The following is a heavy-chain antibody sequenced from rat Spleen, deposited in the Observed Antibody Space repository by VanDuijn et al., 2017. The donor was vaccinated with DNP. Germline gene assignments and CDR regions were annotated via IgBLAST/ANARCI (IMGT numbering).Heavy chain of an antibody. CDR2: ISYSGGT. D-gene: IGHD3-1*01. J-gene: IGHJ1*01. Sequence: EVQLQESGPGLVKPSQSLSLTCSVTGYSITDNYWGWIRKFPGNKMEWIGHISYSGGTTYNPSLKSRTSITRDTSKNQFFLQLNSLTTEDTATYYCATSPSRDWFFDFWGPGTMVTVSS. CDR3: ATSPSRDWFFDF. V-gene: IGHV3-1*01. CDR1: GYSITDNY.